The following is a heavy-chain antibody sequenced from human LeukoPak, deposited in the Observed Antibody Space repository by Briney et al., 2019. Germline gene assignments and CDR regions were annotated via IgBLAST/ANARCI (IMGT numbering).Heavy chain of an antibody. V-gene: IGHV4-4*07. D-gene: IGHD3-10*01. CDR2: IYSSGST. Sequence: PSETLSLTCSVSGGSISSYYWGWIRQPAGKGLEWIGRIYSSGSTNYNPSLKTRVTMSLDTSKNQFSLNLTTVTAADTAVYYCARTSARGAQFDYWGQGTLVTVSS. J-gene: IGHJ4*02. CDR3: ARTSARGAQFDY. CDR1: GGSISSYY.